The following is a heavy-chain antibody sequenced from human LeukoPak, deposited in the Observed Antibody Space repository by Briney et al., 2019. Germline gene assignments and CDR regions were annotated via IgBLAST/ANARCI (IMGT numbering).Heavy chain of an antibody. CDR3: ARDAATSGSYYLPSYGMDV. Sequence: SETLSLTCAVSGGSISSSNWWSWVRQPPGKGLEWIGEIYHSGSTNYNPSLKSRVTISVDKSKNQFSLKLSSVTAADTAVYYCARDAATSGSYYLPSYGMDVWGQGTTVTVSS. J-gene: IGHJ6*02. D-gene: IGHD1-26*01. CDR2: IYHSGST. CDR1: GGSISSSNW. V-gene: IGHV4-4*02.